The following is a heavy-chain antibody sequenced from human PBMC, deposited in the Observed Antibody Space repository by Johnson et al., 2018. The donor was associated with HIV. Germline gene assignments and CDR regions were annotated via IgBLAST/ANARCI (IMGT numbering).Heavy chain of an antibody. J-gene: IGHJ3*02. V-gene: IGHV3-30*04. CDR3: VGGWDAFDI. Sequence: QVQLVESGGGVVQPGRSLRLSCAASGFTFSSYAMHWVRQAPGKGLEWVVVISYDGSNKYYADSVKGRFTISRDNSKNTLYLQMNSLRAEDTAVYYCVGGWDAFDIWGQGTMVTVSS. D-gene: IGHD3-16*01. CDR1: GFTFSSYA. CDR2: ISYDGSNK.